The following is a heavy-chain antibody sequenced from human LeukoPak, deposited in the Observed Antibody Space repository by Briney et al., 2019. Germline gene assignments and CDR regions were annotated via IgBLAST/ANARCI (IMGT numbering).Heavy chain of an antibody. V-gene: IGHV1-18*01. CDR3: ARWYYGDSVRWFDP. J-gene: IGHJ5*02. D-gene: IGHD4-17*01. Sequence: ASVKVSCKASGYTFSSYGITWVRQAPGQGLEWMGWISGNDGNTNYAQSFRGRVTMTTDTSTSTAYMELRSLRSDDTAVYYCARWYYGDSVRWFDPWGQETLVTVSS. CDR1: GYTFSSYG. CDR2: ISGNDGNT.